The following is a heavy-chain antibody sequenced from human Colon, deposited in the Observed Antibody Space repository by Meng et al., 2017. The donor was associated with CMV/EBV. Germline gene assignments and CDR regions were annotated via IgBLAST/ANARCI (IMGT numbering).Heavy chain of an antibody. Sequence: GGSLRLSCVASGFTFSSFSMHWVRQAPGKGLEWVSSISPSGNYIHYADSLKGRFTISRGNNKNTLFLQVNSLRAGDTADYYCAGGFKSGRAWGQGTLVTVSS. CDR3: AGGFKSGRA. CDR2: ISPSGNYI. J-gene: IGHJ4*02. CDR1: GFTFSSFS. V-gene: IGHV3-21*03.